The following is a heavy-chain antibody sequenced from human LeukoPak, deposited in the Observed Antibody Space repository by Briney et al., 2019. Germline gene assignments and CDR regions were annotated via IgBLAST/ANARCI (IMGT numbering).Heavy chain of an antibody. D-gene: IGHD3-22*01. CDR3: ARRSDDYDSSAYYH. V-gene: IGHV1-8*01. CDR2: VNPNSGNT. J-gene: IGHJ4*02. CDR1: GYTFTSYD. Sequence: GASVKVSCKTSGYTFTSYDLNWVRQATGQGLEWMGWVNPNSGNTGYAQKFQGRVTMTMDPSISTAYMELSGLGSEDTAVYYCARRSDDYDSSAYYHWGQGTLVTVSS.